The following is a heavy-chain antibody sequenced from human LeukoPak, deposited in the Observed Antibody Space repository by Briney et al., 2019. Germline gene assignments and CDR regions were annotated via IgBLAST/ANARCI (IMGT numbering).Heavy chain of an antibody. CDR3: VRYTLTMVRLDYYYTAV. J-gene: IGHJ6*03. V-gene: IGHV4-4*08. Sequence: WETLSLTCSVSGGSISSCYWGWIRRPPGKGLEWVGYRYSRGSSNYIPSPKSRLTISVDTSNDQSPVLLRSEIAADTAVGYCVRYTLTMVRLDYYYTAVWGKGTTVTVS. CDR1: GGSISSCY. CDR2: RYSRGSS. D-gene: IGHD4/OR15-4a*01.